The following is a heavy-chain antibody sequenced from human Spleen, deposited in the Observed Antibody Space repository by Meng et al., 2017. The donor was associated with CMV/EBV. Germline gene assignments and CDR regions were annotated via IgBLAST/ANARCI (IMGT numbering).Heavy chain of an antibody. CDR2: ISSSGSTT. CDR1: GITFSTHQ. V-gene: IGHV3-48*03. D-gene: IGHD2-2*01. CDR3: ARPHCTSTNCYWDYYFDY. Sequence: GESLKISCAASGITFSTHQMNWVRQAQGKGLEWVSYISSSGSTTQHADSVKGRFTISRDNAKNSLCLQMNSLRAEDTAVYYCARPHCTSTNCYWDYYFDYWGQGALVTVSS. J-gene: IGHJ4*02.